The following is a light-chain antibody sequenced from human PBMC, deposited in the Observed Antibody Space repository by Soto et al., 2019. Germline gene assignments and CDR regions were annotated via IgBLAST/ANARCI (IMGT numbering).Light chain of an antibody. CDR1: QSVSSSY. CDR2: GAS. CDR3: QQYGSPR. Sequence: IVLTQSPGTLSLSPGERATLSCVASQSVSSSYVAWYQQKPGQAPRLLIYGASSRATGIPDRFSGSGSGTDFTLNISRLEPEDFAVYYCQQYGSPRFGGGTKVDIK. V-gene: IGKV3-20*01. J-gene: IGKJ4*01.